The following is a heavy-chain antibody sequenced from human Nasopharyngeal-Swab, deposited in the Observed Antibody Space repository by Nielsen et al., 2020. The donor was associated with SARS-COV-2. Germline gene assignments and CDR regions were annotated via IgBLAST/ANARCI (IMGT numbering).Heavy chain of an antibody. CDR2: INPSGGST. V-gene: IGHV1-46*01. Sequence: ASVKVSCKASGYTFTSYYMHWVRQAPGQGLEWMGIINPSGGSTSYAQKFQGRVTMTRDTSTSTVYTELSSLRSEDTAVYYCARESSSVAGTEVDWFDPWGQGTLVTVSS. J-gene: IGHJ5*02. D-gene: IGHD6-19*01. CDR3: ARESSSVAGTEVDWFDP. CDR1: GYTFTSYY.